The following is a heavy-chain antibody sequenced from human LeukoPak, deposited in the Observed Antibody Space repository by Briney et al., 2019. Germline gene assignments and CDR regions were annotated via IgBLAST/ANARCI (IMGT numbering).Heavy chain of an antibody. D-gene: IGHD5-24*01. CDR3: ARDSHRDGYKWGGY. CDR2: IKQDGSEK. CDR1: GFTFSSYW. J-gene: IGHJ4*02. Sequence: GGSLRLSCAASGFTFSSYWMTWVRQAPGKGLEWVANIKQDGSEKYYVDSVKGRFTISRDNAKNSLYLQMHSLRAEDTAVYYCARDSHRDGYKWGGYWGQGTLVTVSS. V-gene: IGHV3-7*01.